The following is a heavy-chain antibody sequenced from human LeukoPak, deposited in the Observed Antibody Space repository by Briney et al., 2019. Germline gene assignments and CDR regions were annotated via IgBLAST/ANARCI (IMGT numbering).Heavy chain of an antibody. J-gene: IGHJ4*02. V-gene: IGHV1-69*05. CDR2: IIPIFGTA. D-gene: IGHD3-3*01. CDR3: ARAGGNYDFWSGYYLDY. CDR1: GYTFTSYD. Sequence: GASVKVSCKASGYTFTSYDINWVRQATGQGLEWMGRIIPIFGTANYAQKFQGRVTITTDESTSTAYMELSSLRSEDTAVYYCARAGGNYDFWSGYYLDYWGQGTLVTVSS.